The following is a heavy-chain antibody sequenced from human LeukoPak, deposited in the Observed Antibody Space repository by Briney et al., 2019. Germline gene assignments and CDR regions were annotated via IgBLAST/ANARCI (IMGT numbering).Heavy chain of an antibody. V-gene: IGHV3-23*01. CDR3: AKEIGVVPAATDY. CDR1: GLTFSSNA. D-gene: IGHD2-2*01. Sequence: GGSLRLSCAASGLTFSSNAMSWVRQAPGKGLEWVSGIRGSGDRKFYADSVEGRFTISRDNSKDTLYLQMNSLRAEDTAVYYCAKEIGVVPAATDYWGQGTLVTVSS. CDR2: IRGSGDRK. J-gene: IGHJ4*02.